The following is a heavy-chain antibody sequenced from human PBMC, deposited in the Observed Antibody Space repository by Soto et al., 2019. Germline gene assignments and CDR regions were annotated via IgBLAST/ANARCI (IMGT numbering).Heavy chain of an antibody. CDR3: AKDKGRQWIPFDY. CDR1: GFTFSSYA. D-gene: IGHD2-2*03. CDR2: LSGSGGST. V-gene: IGHV3-23*01. Sequence: GGSLRLSCAASGFTFSSYARSWVRQAPGKGLEWVSGLSGSGGSTYYTDSVKGRFTISRDNSKNTMYLQMNSLRAEYTGVYYCAKDKGRQWIPFDYWGQGTLVTVS. J-gene: IGHJ4*02.